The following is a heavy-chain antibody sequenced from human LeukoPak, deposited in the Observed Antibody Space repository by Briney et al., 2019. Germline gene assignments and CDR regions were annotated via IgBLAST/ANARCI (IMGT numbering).Heavy chain of an antibody. D-gene: IGHD3-10*01. Sequence: PGGSLRLSCAASAFTFSAYGMHWVRQTPGKGLEWVAFIRFDGVNKYYADSVKGRFTISRDNSKNTLYLQMNSLRAEDTAVYYCAKEGWFGELLLDYWGQGTLVTVSS. CDR3: AKEGWFGELLLDY. V-gene: IGHV3-30*02. J-gene: IGHJ4*02. CDR1: AFTFSAYG. CDR2: IRFDGVNK.